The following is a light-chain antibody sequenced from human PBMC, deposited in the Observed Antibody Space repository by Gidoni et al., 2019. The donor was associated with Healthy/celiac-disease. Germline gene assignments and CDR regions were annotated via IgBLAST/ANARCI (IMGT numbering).Light chain of an antibody. J-gene: IGKJ2*01. CDR2: AAS. V-gene: IGKV1-39*01. Sequence: DIQMTQSPSSLSASVRDRVTITCRASQRISSYLKWYQQKPGKAPQLLLYAASSLQSGVPSRFSGSGSGTDFTLTISSLQPEDFATYYCQQRYSTPYTFGQGTKLEIK. CDR1: QRISSY. CDR3: QQRYSTPYT.